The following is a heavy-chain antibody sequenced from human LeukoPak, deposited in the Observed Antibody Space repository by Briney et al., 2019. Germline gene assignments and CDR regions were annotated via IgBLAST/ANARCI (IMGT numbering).Heavy chain of an antibody. CDR2: INPSGGST. Sequence: ASVKVSCKASGYAFTSYYMHWVRQAPGQGLEWMGIINPSGGSTSYAQKFQGRVTMTRDTSTSTVYMELSSLRSEDTAVYYCAREGSDSSGYYRFDPWGQGTLVTVSS. CDR3: AREGSDSSGYYRFDP. V-gene: IGHV1-46*03. J-gene: IGHJ5*02. D-gene: IGHD3-22*01. CDR1: GYAFTSYY.